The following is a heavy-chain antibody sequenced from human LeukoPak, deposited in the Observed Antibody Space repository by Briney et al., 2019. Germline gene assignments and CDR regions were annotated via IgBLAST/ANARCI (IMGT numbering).Heavy chain of an antibody. D-gene: IGHD6-19*01. Sequence: ASVKVSCKASGYTFTSYYMHWVRQAPGQGLEWMGWISAYNGNTNYAQKLQGRVTMTTDTSTSTAYMELRSLRSDDTAVYYCARDRATSGWYQDDYWGQGTQVTVSS. V-gene: IGHV1-18*04. J-gene: IGHJ4*02. CDR2: ISAYNGNT. CDR3: ARDRATSGWYQDDY. CDR1: GYTFTSYY.